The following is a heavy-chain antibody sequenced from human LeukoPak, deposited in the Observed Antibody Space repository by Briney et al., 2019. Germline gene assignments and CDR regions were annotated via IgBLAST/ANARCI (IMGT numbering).Heavy chain of an antibody. CDR3: ARKEQQLAFDY. V-gene: IGHV1-18*04. J-gene: IGHJ4*02. D-gene: IGHD6-13*01. CDR2: ISAYNGNT. Sequence: GASVKVSCKASGYTFTSYGISRVRQAPGQGLEWMGWISAYNGNTHYAQRLQSRVTMTTDTSTSTAYMELRSLRSDDTAMYYCARKEQQLAFDYWGQGTLVTVSS. CDR1: GYTFTSYG.